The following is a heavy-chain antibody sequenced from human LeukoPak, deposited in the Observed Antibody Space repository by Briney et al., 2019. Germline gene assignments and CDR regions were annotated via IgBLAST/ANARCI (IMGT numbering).Heavy chain of an antibody. CDR2: ISGSGTTT. V-gene: IGHV3-23*01. J-gene: IGHJ5*02. CDR1: GFSFSSYA. CDR3: AKDQVVRGVTGWFDP. Sequence: GGSLRLSCAASGFSFSSYAMSWVRQAPGKGLEWVSAISGSGTTTYYADSVKGRFTISRDNSKNTLYLLMNGLRAEDTAVYYCAKDQVVRGVTGWFDPWGRGTLVTVSS. D-gene: IGHD3-10*01.